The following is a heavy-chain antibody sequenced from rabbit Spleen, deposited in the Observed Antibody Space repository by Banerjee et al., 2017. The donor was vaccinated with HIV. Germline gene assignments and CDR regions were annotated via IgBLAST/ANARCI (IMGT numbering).Heavy chain of an antibody. CDR1: GFSFSSSYW. J-gene: IGHJ4*01. CDR3: ARDLPGVIGWNFNL. V-gene: IGHV1S40*01. Sequence: QSLEESGGDLVKPGASLTLTCTASGFSFSSSYWICWVRQAPGKGLEWIACINASTGKPVYATWVNGRFTISKASWTTVTLHMTGLTAADTATYFCARDLPGVIGWNFNLWGPGTLVTVS. CDR2: INASTGKP. D-gene: IGHD1-1*01.